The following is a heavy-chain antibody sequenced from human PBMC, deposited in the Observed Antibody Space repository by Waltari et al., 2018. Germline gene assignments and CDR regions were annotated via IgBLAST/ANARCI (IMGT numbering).Heavy chain of an antibody. V-gene: IGHV4-38-2*01. CDR2: IYHSGST. D-gene: IGHD7-27*01. J-gene: IGHJ5*02. CDR3: ARIQNPTNWGSSWFDP. CDR1: GYSISSGYY. Sequence: QVHLQESGPGLVKPSETLSLTCAASGYSISSGYYWGWTRQPPGKGLEWIGSIYHSGSTYYNPSLKSRVTISVDTSKNQFSLKLSSVTAADTAVYYCARIQNPTNWGSSWFDPWGQGTLVTVSS.